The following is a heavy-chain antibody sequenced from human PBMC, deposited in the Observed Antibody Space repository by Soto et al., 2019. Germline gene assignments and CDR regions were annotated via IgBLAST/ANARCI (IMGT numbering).Heavy chain of an antibody. CDR1: GYTFTSYA. CDR2: INAGNGNT. D-gene: IGHD2-2*01. CDR3: ARARVVPAAMRDFFDY. Sequence: QVQLVQSGAEVKKPGASVKVSCKASGYTFTSYAMHWVRQAPGQRLEWMGWINAGNGNTKYSQKFQGRVTITRDTYASTAYMELISLRSEDTAVYYCARARVVPAAMRDFFDYWGQGTLVTVSS. J-gene: IGHJ4*02. V-gene: IGHV1-3*01.